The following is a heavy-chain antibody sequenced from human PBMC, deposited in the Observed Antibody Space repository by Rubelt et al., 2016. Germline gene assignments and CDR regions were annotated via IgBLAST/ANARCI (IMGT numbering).Heavy chain of an antibody. CDR2: IYHSGGT. CDR3: ASLRDSSGYYYDY. J-gene: IGHJ4*02. D-gene: IGHD3-22*01. CDR1: GGSISSSSYY. Sequence: QLQLQESGPGLVKPSETLSLTCTVSGGSISSSSYYWGWIRQPPGKGLEWIGEIYHSGGTNYNPSLKSRVTISVDKSKNQFYLKLSSVTAADTAVDYCASLRDSSGYYYDYWGQGTLVTVSS. V-gene: IGHV4-39*07.